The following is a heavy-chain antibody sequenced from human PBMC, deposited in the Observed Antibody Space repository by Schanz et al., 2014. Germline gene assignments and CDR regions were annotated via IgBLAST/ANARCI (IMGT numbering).Heavy chain of an antibody. J-gene: IGHJ4*02. CDR1: GFTFSGYW. CDR3: ARGRSLGWCDY. V-gene: IGHV3-7*01. CDR2: IKLDGSEK. Sequence: EVQLVESGGGLVQPGGSLRLSCAASGFTFSGYWMSWVRQAPGEGLVWVANIKLDGSEKYYVDSVKGRFTISRDNAKNSLYLQMNSLTAEDTAVYYCARGRSLGWCDYWGQGTLVTVSS. D-gene: IGHD2-21*01.